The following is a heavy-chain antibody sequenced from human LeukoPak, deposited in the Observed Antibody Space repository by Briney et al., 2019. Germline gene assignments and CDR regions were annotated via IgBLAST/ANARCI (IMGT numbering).Heavy chain of an antibody. D-gene: IGHD2-2*02. Sequence: ASVKVSCKVSGYTLTELSMHWVRQAPGKGLEWMGGFDPEDGETIYAQKFQGRVTMTEDTSTDTAYMELRSLRSDDTAVYYCARSGGPSYCSSTSCYTPLYYFDYWGQGTLVTVSS. V-gene: IGHV1-24*01. CDR2: FDPEDGET. J-gene: IGHJ4*02. CDR1: GYTLTELS. CDR3: ARSGGPSYCSSTSCYTPLYYFDY.